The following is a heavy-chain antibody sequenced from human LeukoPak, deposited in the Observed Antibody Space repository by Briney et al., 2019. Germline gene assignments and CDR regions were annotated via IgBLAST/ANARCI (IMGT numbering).Heavy chain of an antibody. CDR3: ARSMGGYGDYVYAFDI. D-gene: IGHD4-17*01. CDR2: IYTSGST. CDR1: GGSTTTGDYY. V-gene: IGHV4-61*02. J-gene: IGHJ3*02. Sequence: PSQTLSLTCIVSGGSTTTGDYYCSWIRQPAGKGLEWIGRIYTSGSTNYNPSLKSRVTISVDTSKNQFSLKLSSVTAADPAVYYCARSMGGYGDYVYAFDIWGQGTMVTVSS.